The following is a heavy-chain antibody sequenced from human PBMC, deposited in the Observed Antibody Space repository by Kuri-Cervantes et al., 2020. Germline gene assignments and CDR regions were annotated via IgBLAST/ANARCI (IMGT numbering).Heavy chain of an antibody. Sequence: GEPLKISCAASGFTFSSYWMSWVRQAPGKGLEWVANIKQDGSEKYYVDSVKGRFTISRDNAENSLYLQMNSLRSDDTAVYYCARDRCGGDCYSGVVDYWGQGTLVTVSS. CDR1: GFTFSSYW. J-gene: IGHJ4*02. D-gene: IGHD2-21*02. CDR3: ARDRCGGDCYSGVVDY. CDR2: IKQDGSEK. V-gene: IGHV3-7*03.